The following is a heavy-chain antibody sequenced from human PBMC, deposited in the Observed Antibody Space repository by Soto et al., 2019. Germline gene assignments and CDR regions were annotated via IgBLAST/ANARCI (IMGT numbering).Heavy chain of an antibody. CDR2: IIPILGIA. D-gene: IGHD5-12*01. CDR3: ACGYDRLSFDY. J-gene: IGHJ4*02. CDR1: GGTFSSYT. Sequence: ASVKVSCKASGGTFSSYTISWVRQAPGQGLEWMGRIIPILGIANYAQKFQGRVTITADKSTSTAYMELSSLRSEDTAVYYCACGYDRLSFDYWGQGTLVTVSS. V-gene: IGHV1-69*02.